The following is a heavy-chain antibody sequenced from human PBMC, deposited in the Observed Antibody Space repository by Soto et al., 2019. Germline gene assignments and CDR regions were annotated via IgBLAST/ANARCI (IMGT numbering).Heavy chain of an antibody. CDR2: IKSDGSEK. Sequence: EVQLVESGGGLVQPGGSLRLSCAASGFIFNNYWMSWVRQAPGKGLEWVANIKSDGSEKYYVDSVKGRFTISRDNAKNSLFLQMTSLRAEDTAVYYCASGTLPILRGVYNNWGQGTLVTVSS. D-gene: IGHD3-10*01. CDR1: GFIFNNYW. CDR3: ASGTLPILRGVYNN. V-gene: IGHV3-7*01. J-gene: IGHJ4*02.